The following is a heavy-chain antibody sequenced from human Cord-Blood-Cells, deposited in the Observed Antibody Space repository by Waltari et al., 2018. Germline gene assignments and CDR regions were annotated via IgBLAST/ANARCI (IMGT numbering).Heavy chain of an antibody. D-gene: IGHD2-2*01. Sequence: QVQLQQWGAGLLNPSETLSLTFAVYGMSFSGYYCGWIRQHPGKGLEWIGEIKHSGSTNYNPSLKSRVTISVDTSKNQFSLKLSSVTAADTAVYYCARSAAMGVFDYWGQGTLVTVSS. CDR1: GMSFSGYY. V-gene: IGHV4-34*01. CDR3: ARSAAMGVFDY. J-gene: IGHJ4*02. CDR2: IKHSGST.